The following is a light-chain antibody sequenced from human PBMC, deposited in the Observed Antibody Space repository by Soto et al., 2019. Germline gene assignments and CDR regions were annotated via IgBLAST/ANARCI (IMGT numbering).Light chain of an antibody. Sequence: QSVLTQPPSVSGAPGQRVTISCTGSSSNIGARYDVPWYQQFPGTAPKLLIYANIHRPSGVPDRFSGSKSGTSASLAITGLQAEDEADYYCQSYDSGLSGPVFGGGTKLTVL. CDR1: SSNIGARYD. CDR3: QSYDSGLSGPV. V-gene: IGLV1-40*01. CDR2: ANI. J-gene: IGLJ2*01.